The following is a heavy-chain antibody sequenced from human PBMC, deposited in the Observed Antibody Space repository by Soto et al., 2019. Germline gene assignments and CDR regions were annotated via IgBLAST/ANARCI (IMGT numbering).Heavy chain of an antibody. CDR3: ARDLPPYGGRRSPPTGAFED. CDR2: VFGNGAGTP. D-gene: IGHD2-15*01. V-gene: IGHV4-4*07. Sequence: SSETLSLTCSVSGGSFTGDYWSWTRQPAGKGLQWIGRVFGNGAGTPIYNSLLKSRARMSADPSKRQFSLTLTSVTAADTAVYYCARDLPPYGGRRSPPTGAFEDWGQGIMVTVS. J-gene: IGHJ4*02. CDR1: GGSFTGDY.